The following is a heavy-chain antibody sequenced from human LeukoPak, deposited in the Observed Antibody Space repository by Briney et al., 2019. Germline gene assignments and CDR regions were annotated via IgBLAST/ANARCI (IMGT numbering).Heavy chain of an antibody. Sequence: GGSLRLSCAASGFTFDDYAMHWVRQAPGKGLEWVSGISWKRGSIGYADSVKGRFTISRDNAKNSLYLQVNSLRAEDMALYYCAKGKYSSSSQPFDYWGQGTLVTVSS. CDR3: AKGKYSSSSQPFDY. V-gene: IGHV3-9*03. D-gene: IGHD6-6*01. J-gene: IGHJ4*02. CDR2: ISWKRGSI. CDR1: GFTFDDYA.